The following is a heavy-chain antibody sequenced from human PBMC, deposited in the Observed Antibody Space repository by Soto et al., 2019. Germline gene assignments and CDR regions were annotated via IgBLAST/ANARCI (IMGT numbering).Heavy chain of an antibody. CDR3: AKDWGIVVVVAAPGAFDP. J-gene: IGHJ5*02. CDR2: ISGSGGST. D-gene: IGHD2-15*01. V-gene: IGHV3-23*01. CDR1: GFTFSSYA. Sequence: HPGGSLRLSCAASGFTFSSYAMSWVRQAPGKGLEWVSAISGSGGSTYYADSVKGRFTISRDNSKNTLYLQMNSLRAEDTAVYYCAKDWGIVVVVAAPGAFDPWGQGTLVTVSS.